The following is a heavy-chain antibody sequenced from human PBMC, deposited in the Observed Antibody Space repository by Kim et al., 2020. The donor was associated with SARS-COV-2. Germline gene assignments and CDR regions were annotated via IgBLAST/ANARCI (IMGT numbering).Heavy chain of an antibody. Sequence: GGSLRLSCAASGFTFSSYAMTWVRQAPGRGLEWVSGVSRSGGSTYYADSVKGRFTISRDTSRNTLSLQMNSLRVEDTAEYYCARAGANSRPPGRWYFDLWGRGTLVTVSS. CDR1: GFTFSSYA. J-gene: IGHJ2*01. D-gene: IGHD6-13*01. V-gene: IGHV3-23*01. CDR3: ARAGANSRPPGRWYFDL. CDR2: VSRSGGST.